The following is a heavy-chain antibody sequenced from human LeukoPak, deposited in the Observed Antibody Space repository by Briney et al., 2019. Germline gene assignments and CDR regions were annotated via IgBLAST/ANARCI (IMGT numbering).Heavy chain of an antibody. CDR1: GYTFTSYY. CDR3: ARSELLWFGGVKSGFDY. Sequence: ASVKVSCKASGYTFTSYYMHWVRQAPGQGLEWMGIINPSGGSTSYAQKFQGRVTMTRDTSTSTVYMELSSLRSEDTAVYYCARSELLWFGGVKSGFDYWGQGTLVTVSS. V-gene: IGHV1-46*01. J-gene: IGHJ4*02. D-gene: IGHD3-10*01. CDR2: INPSGGST.